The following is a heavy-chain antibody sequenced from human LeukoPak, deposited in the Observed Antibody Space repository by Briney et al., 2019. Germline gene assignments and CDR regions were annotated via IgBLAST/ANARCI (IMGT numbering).Heavy chain of an antibody. Sequence: GGSLRLSCAASGFTFSSYSMSWVRQAPGKGLEWVANIKQDGSEKYYVDSVKGRFTISRDNAKNSLYLQMNSLRAEDTAVYYCARVPDYDFWSGYLSHYGMDVWGQGATVTVSS. CDR2: IKQDGSEK. V-gene: IGHV3-7*04. J-gene: IGHJ6*02. CDR3: ARVPDYDFWSGYLSHYGMDV. D-gene: IGHD3-3*01. CDR1: GFTFSSYS.